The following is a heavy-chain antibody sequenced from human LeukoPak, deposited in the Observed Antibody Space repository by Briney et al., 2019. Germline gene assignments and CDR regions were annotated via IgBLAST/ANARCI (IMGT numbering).Heavy chain of an antibody. J-gene: IGHJ5*02. D-gene: IGHD2-15*01. V-gene: IGHV3-30*18. CDR1: GFTFSSYG. CDR3: AKAGAYCSGGSCPGWFDP. Sequence: SGGSLRLSCAASGFTFSSYGMHWVRQAPGKGLEWVAVISYDGSNKYYADSVKGRFTISRDNSRNTLYLQMNSLRAEDTAVYYCAKAGAYCSGGSCPGWFDPWGQGTLVTVSS. CDR2: ISYDGSNK.